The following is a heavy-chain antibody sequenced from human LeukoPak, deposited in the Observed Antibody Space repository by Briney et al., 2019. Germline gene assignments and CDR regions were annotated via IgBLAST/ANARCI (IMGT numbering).Heavy chain of an antibody. Sequence: RSPLRLSQAASGFAFSSVVMHCVRQALRKRLEWGAVISYDGSNKSSADSVKGRFTIYRDNSKNTLYLQMNRLRAEDTAVYYCAKGAATVTTNYDLDYWVQGTLVSVSS. CDR2: ISYDGSNK. D-gene: IGHD4-17*01. V-gene: IGHV3-30*18. CDR3: AKGAATVTTNYDLDY. J-gene: IGHJ4*02. CDR1: GFAFSSVV.